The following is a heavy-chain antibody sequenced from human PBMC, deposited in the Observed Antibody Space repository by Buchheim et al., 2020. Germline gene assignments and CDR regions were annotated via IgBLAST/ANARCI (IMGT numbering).Heavy chain of an antibody. Sequence: QLQLQESGPGLVKPSETLSLTCTVSGGSISSSSYYWGWIRQPPGKGLEWIGSIYYSGSTYYNPSLKSRVTISVDTSTNQFSLKLSSVTAADTAVYYCARLCTALLWFGELLGWFDPWGQGTL. CDR3: ARLCTALLWFGELLGWFDP. V-gene: IGHV4-39*01. CDR1: GGSISSSSYY. J-gene: IGHJ5*02. CDR2: IYYSGST. D-gene: IGHD3-10*01.